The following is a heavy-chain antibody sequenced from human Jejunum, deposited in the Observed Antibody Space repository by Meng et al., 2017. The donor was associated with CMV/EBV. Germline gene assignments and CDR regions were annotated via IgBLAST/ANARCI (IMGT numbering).Heavy chain of an antibody. Sequence: YTMIWVRHAPGKDLEWVASVSIFSTYIHYANSVKGRFAISRDNAMDSLYLQMNSLRDEDTGVYYCARDQNSGYDFATDFWGQGTLVTVSS. V-gene: IGHV3-21*01. D-gene: IGHD5-12*01. CDR2: VSIFSTYI. J-gene: IGHJ4*02. CDR1: YT. CDR3: ARDQNSGYDFATDF.